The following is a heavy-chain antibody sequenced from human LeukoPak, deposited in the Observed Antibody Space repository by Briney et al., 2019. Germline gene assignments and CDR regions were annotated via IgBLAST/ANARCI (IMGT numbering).Heavy chain of an antibody. CDR1: GFTFSSYA. CDR3: ARDSIGYCSSTSCYTAFDY. J-gene: IGHJ4*02. D-gene: IGHD2-2*02. CDR2: ISYEESNK. Sequence: GGSLRLSCAASGFTFSSYAMHWVRRAPGKGRGWGAVISYEESNKYYADSVKGRFTISRDNSKNTLYLQMNSLRAEDTAVYYCARDSIGYCSSTSCYTAFDYWGQGTLVTVSS. V-gene: IGHV3-30-3*01.